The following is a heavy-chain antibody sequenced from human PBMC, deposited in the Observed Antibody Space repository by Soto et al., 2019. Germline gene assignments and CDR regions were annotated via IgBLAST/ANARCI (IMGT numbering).Heavy chain of an antibody. V-gene: IGHV3-74*01. CDR1: GFTFSGYW. J-gene: IGHJ6*02. CDR2: INSDGSST. D-gene: IGHD5-18*01. Sequence: EVQLVESGGGLVQPGGSLRLSCAASGFTFSGYWMHWVRQAPGKGLVWVSSINSDGSSTSYADSVKGRFTISRDNAKNTLYLQMNSLRAADTAVYYCARCGYTYGYDGDVWGQGTTVTVSS. CDR3: ARCGYTYGYDGDV.